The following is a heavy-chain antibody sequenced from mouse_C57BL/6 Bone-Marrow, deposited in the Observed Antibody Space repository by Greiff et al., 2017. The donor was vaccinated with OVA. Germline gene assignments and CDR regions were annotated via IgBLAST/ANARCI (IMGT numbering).Heavy chain of an antibody. V-gene: IGHV3-1*01. CDR3: ARGGHYSNYLFAY. J-gene: IGHJ3*01. Sequence: DVQLQESGPGMVKPSQSLSLTCTVTGYSITSGYDWHWIRHFPGNKLEWMGYISYSGSTNYNPSLKSRISITHDTSKNHFFLKLNSVTTEDTATYYCARGGHYSNYLFAYWGQGTLVTVSA. D-gene: IGHD2-5*01. CDR1: GYSITSGYD. CDR2: ISYSGST.